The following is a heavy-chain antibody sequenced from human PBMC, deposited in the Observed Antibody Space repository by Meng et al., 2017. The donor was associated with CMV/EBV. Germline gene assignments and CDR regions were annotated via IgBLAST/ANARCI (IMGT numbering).Heavy chain of an antibody. CDR2: IYWDDDK. CDR1: GFSLSTSGVG. D-gene: IGHD3-9*01. J-gene: IGHJ5*02. V-gene: IGHV2-5*02. Sequence: PTPVKPTQPRTLTSTFSGFSLSTSGVGVGWIRQPPGKALEWLALIYWDDDKRYSPSLKSRLTITKDTSKNQVVLTMTNMDPVDTATYYCAHQLRYFDWVNNWFDPWGQGTLVTVSS. CDR3: AHQLRYFDWVNNWFDP.